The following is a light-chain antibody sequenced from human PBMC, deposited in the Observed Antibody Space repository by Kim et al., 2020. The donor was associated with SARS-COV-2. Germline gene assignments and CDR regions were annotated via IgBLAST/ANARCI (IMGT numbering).Light chain of an antibody. CDR3: SSYASSNTVV. CDR2: DVS. Sequence: GQSITISCTGTSSDIGAYNYVSWYQRHPGKAPKLMIYDVSNRPSGLSSRFSGSKSGNTASLTIFGLQAEDEADYYCSSYASSNTVVFGGGTKVTVL. J-gene: IGLJ3*02. CDR1: SSDIGAYNY. V-gene: IGLV2-14*03.